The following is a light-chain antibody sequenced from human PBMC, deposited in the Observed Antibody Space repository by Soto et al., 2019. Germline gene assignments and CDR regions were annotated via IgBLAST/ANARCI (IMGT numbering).Light chain of an antibody. CDR3: QQRRNWLFT. V-gene: IGKV3-11*01. CDR1: QSVSSY. Sequence: EIVLTQSPATLSLSPGEGATLSCRASQSVSSYLAWYQHKPGQAPRLLISEASNRATGVPDRFSGSGSGTDFTLTISSLEPEDFAVYYCQQRRNWLFTFGPGTKVDLK. CDR2: EAS. J-gene: IGKJ3*01.